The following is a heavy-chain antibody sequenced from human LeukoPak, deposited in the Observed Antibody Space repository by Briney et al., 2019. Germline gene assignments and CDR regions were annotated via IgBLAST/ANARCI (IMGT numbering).Heavy chain of an antibody. CDR1: GGSISSGGYY. CDR2: IYYSGTT. Sequence: PSQTLSLTCTVSGGSISSGGYYWSCIRQYPGKGLEWIGYIYYSGTTYYNPSLQSRVTISGDTSKNQFSLKLSSVTAADTAVYYCARTAGWSYGFDYWGQGTLVTVSS. J-gene: IGHJ4*02. CDR3: ARTAGWSYGFDY. D-gene: IGHD3-16*01. V-gene: IGHV4-31*03.